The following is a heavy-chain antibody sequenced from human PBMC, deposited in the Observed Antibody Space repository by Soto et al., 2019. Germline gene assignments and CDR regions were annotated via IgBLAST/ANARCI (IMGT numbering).Heavy chain of an antibody. CDR1: GGSISSYY. Sequence: SETLSLTCTVSGGSISSYYWSWIRQPPGKGLEWIGYIYYSGSTNYNPSLKSRVTISVDTSKNQFSLKLSSVTAADTAVYYCARGYCSGGSCYQKYYFDYWGQGTLVTVSS. CDR3: ARGYCSGGSCYQKYYFDY. J-gene: IGHJ4*02. CDR2: IYYSGST. D-gene: IGHD2-15*01. V-gene: IGHV4-59*12.